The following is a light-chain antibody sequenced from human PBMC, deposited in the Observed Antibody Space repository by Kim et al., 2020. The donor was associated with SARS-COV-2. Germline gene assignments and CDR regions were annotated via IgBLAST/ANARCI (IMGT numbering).Light chain of an antibody. J-gene: IGKJ4*01. CDR1: QSVLHSSNNKNY. CDR3: QQYYTSPLT. Sequence: DIVMTQSPDSLAVSLGERATINCKSSQSVLHSSNNKNYLAWYQHKVGQPPNLLIYWASTRESGVPDRFSGSGSGADFTLTISSLQAEDVAVYYCQQYYTSPLTFGGGTKVEIK. V-gene: IGKV4-1*01. CDR2: WAS.